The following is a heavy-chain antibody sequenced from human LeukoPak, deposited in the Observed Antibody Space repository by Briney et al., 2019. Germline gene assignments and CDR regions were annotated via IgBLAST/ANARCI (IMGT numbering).Heavy chain of an antibody. V-gene: IGHV3-53*04. CDR3: ARAGSEYSSGWDFDY. D-gene: IGHD6-19*01. J-gene: IGHJ4*02. Sequence: GGSLRLSCAASGFTVSSNYMSWVRQAPGKGLEWVSVIYSGGSTYYADSVKGRFTISRHNSKNTLYPQMNSLGAEDTAVYYCARAGSEYSSGWDFDYWGQGTLVTVSS. CDR2: IYSGGST. CDR1: GFTVSSNY.